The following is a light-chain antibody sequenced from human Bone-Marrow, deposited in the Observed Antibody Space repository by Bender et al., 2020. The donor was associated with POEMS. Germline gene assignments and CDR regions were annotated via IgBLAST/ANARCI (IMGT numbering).Light chain of an antibody. Sequence: SYVLTQPPSVSVAPGQTARITCGGNNIESKSVHWYQQKPGQAPVLVVHDDSDRPSGIPKRFSGSSSGTTVTLTISGVQAEDEADYYCQSVGSSGTYWVFGAGTKLTVL. CDR1: NIESKS. V-gene: IGLV3-21*02. J-gene: IGLJ3*02. CDR2: DDS. CDR3: QSVGSSGTYWV.